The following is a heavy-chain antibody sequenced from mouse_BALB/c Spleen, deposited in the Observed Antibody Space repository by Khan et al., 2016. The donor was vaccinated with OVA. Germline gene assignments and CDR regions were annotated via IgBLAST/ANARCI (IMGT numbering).Heavy chain of an antibody. D-gene: IGHD1-2*01. Sequence: EVELVESGPGLVKPSQSLSLTCTVTGYSITSGYGWNWIRQLPGNKLEMMGLISYSGSTNYNPSFKSRTSFTRDTSKNQFFLQLNSVTTADTATYYCARTARIKYWGQGTTLTVSS. CDR1: GYSITSGYG. V-gene: IGHV3-2*02. CDR3: ARTARIKY. CDR2: ISYSGST. J-gene: IGHJ2*01.